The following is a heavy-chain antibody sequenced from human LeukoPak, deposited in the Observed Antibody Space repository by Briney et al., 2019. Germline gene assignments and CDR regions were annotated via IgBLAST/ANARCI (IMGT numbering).Heavy chain of an antibody. J-gene: IGHJ4*02. CDR1: GGSFSGYY. Sequence: PSETLSLTCAVYGGSFSGYYWSWIRQPPGKGLEWIGEINHSGSTNYNPSLKSRVTISVDTSKNQFSLKLSSVTAADTAVYYCGGYSGYDLAGNRGLTRVPHIPTDYWGQGTLVTVSS. D-gene: IGHD5-12*01. V-gene: IGHV4-34*01. CDR3: GGYSGYDLAGNRGLTRVPHIPTDY. CDR2: INHSGST.